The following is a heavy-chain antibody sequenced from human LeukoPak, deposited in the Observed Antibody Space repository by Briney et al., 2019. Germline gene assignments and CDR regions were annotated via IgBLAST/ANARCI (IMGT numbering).Heavy chain of an antibody. CDR1: GFTFSSYA. J-gene: IGHJ6*03. V-gene: IGHV3-23*01. Sequence: PGGSLRLSCAASGFTFSSYAMSWVRQAPGKGLEWVSAISGSGGSTYYADSVKGRFTISRDNSKNTQYLQMNSLRAEDTAVYYCAKDLRATVTPDYYMDVWGKGTTVTVSS. CDR3: AKDLRATVTPDYYMDV. CDR2: ISGSGGST. D-gene: IGHD4-17*01.